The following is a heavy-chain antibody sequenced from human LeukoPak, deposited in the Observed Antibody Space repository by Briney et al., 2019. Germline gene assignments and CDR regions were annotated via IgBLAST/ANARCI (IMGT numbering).Heavy chain of an antibody. CDR1: GYSFTDYY. V-gene: IGHV1-2*02. CDR3: AREFGLVSPFDF. CDR2: INPNRGGT. J-gene: IGHJ4*02. D-gene: IGHD2-8*01. Sequence: ASLNVSCKASGYSFTDYYIHWVRQAPGQGLEWMGWINPNRGGTKYTQKFQGRVTMTMDTSITAVYMELSSLRSDDSAVYYCAREFGLVSPFDFWGQGTLLTVSS.